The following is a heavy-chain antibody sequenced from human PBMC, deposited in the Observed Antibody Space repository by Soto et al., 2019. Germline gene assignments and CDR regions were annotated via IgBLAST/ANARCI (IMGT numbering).Heavy chain of an antibody. D-gene: IGHD3-10*01. CDR3: AKDFFDEVRGVITNDAFDI. CDR1: GFTFSSYA. V-gene: IGHV3-23*01. J-gene: IGHJ3*02. Sequence: GGSLRLSCAASGFTFSSYAMSWVRQAPGKGLEWVSAISGSGGSTYYADSVKGRFTISRDNSKNTLYLQMNSLRAEDTAVYYCAKDFFDEVRGVITNDAFDIWGQGTMVTVSS. CDR2: ISGSGGST.